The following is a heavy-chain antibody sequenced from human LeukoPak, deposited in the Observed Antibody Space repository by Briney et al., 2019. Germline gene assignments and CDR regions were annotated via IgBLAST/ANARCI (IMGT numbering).Heavy chain of an antibody. CDR2: IYYSGST. Sequence: SETLSLTCTVSGGSISSYYWIWIRQPPGKGLEWIGYIYYSGSTNYNPSLKSRVTILVDTSKNQFSLKLSSVTAADTAVYYCAREGDDYGDYEWFDPWGQGTLVTVSS. D-gene: IGHD4-17*01. V-gene: IGHV4-59*01. J-gene: IGHJ5*02. CDR3: AREGDDYGDYEWFDP. CDR1: GGSISSYY.